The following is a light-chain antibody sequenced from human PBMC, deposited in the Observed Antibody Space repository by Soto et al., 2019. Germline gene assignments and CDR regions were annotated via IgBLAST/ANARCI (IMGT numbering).Light chain of an antibody. J-gene: IGKJ4*01. V-gene: IGKV3-11*01. Sequence: EIVLTQSPATLSLSPGERATLSCRASQSVSYYLAWFQQKPGQAPRLLIYDTSIRATGIPARFSGSGSGTDFTLTISSLESEDFAVYYCQQRTHWPRLTFGGGTKVEIK. CDR3: QQRTHWPRLT. CDR2: DTS. CDR1: QSVSYY.